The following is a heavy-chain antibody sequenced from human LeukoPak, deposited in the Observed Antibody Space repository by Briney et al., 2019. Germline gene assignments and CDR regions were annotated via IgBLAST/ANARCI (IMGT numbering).Heavy chain of an antibody. Sequence: GASVKVSCKASGYTFTSYDINWVRQATRQGLEWMGWMNPNSGNTGYAQKFQGRVTMTRNTSISTAYMELSSLRSEDTAVYYCARGHDSSGYYHLDYWGQGTLVTVSS. D-gene: IGHD3-22*01. CDR2: MNPNSGNT. CDR1: GYTFTSYD. J-gene: IGHJ4*02. V-gene: IGHV1-8*01. CDR3: ARGHDSSGYYHLDY.